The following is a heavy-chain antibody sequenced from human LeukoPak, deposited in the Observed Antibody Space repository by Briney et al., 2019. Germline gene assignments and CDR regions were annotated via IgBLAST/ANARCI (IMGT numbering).Heavy chain of an antibody. D-gene: IGHD3-10*01. CDR2: IYNSGSN. CDR3: ATRGS. J-gene: IGHJ5*02. V-gene: IGHV4-59*08. Sequence: PSETLSLTCSVSGGSINSHYWSWIRQPPGKGLEWIGYIYNSGSNNYNPSLKSRVTISVDTSKNQFSLKLTSVTAADTAVYYCATRGSWGQGTLVTVSS. CDR1: GGSINSHY.